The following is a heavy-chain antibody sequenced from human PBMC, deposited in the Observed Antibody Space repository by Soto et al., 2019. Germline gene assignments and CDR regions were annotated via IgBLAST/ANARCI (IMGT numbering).Heavy chain of an antibody. J-gene: IGHJ4*02. CDR1: GSTFNNFA. CDR3: ARAIKRWEVNYYFDF. Sequence: QVFLLQSGAEVKEPGSSVKVSCQVSGSTFNNFAFSWVRQAPGHGPEWMGGIVVDSNTAEYSQRFQDRVTITADTSTDTLYMELGSLTFEDTAVYYCARAIKRWEVNYYFDFWGQGTLVTVSS. V-gene: IGHV1-69*06. D-gene: IGHD1-26*01. CDR2: IVVDSNTA.